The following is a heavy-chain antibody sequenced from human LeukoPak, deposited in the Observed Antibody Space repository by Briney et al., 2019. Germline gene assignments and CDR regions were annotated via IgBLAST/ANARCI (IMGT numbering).Heavy chain of an antibody. CDR1: GGSISPYY. CDR2: VSHSGST. V-gene: IGHV4-59*01. J-gene: IGHJ5*02. D-gene: IGHD3-3*01. CDR3: ARTPYYDFWTVDP. Sequence: SETLSLTCTVSGGSISPYYWSWIRQPPGKGLEWIGYVSHSGSTNYNLSLGSRVTISVDTSKNQFSLKLTSVTAADTAVYYCARTPYYDFWTVDPWGQGTLVTVSS.